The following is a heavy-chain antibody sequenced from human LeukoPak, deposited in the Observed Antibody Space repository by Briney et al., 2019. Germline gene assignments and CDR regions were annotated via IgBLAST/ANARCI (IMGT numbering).Heavy chain of an antibody. CDR3: AREISSSWYYFDY. CDR1: GFTFSSYS. D-gene: IGHD6-13*01. CDR2: ISSSSSYI. J-gene: IGHJ4*02. Sequence: GGSLRLSCAASGFTFSSYSMNWVRQAPGKGLEWVSSISSSSSYIYYADSVKGRFIISRDNAKNSLYLQMNSLRAEDTAVYYCAREISSSWYYFDYWGQGTLVTVSS. V-gene: IGHV3-21*01.